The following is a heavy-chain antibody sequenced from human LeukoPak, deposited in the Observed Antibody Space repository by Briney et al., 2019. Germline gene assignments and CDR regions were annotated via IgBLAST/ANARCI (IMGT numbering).Heavy chain of an antibody. CDR3: ARESTTVMGY. D-gene: IGHD4-11*01. V-gene: IGHV4-61*02. CDR2: IYTSGST. J-gene: IGHJ4*02. CDR1: GGSISSGSYY. Sequence: SQTLSLTCTVSGGSISSGSYYWSWIRQPAGKGLEWIGRIYTSGSTNYNPSLKSRVTISVDTSKNQFSLKLSSVTAADTGVYYCARESTTVMGYWGQGTLVTVFS.